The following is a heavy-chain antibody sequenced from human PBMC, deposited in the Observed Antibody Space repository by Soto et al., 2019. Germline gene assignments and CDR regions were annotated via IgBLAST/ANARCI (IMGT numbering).Heavy chain of an antibody. CDR1: GYSFTSYW. CDR3: ARQVPLVGSTYYYGMDV. V-gene: IGHV5-51*01. Sequence: EVQLVQSGAEVKKPGESLQISCKGSGYSFTSYWIAWVRQMPGKGLEWMGIIYPADSDTRYSPSFQGQVTISADKSISTAYLQWSSLKASDTAMYYCARQVPLVGSTYYYGMDVWGQGTTVTVSS. J-gene: IGHJ6*02. CDR2: IYPADSDT. D-gene: IGHD1-26*01.